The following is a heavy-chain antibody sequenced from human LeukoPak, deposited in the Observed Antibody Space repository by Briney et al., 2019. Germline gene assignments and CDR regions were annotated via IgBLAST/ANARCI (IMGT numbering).Heavy chain of an antibody. CDR1: RFSFSSYG. J-gene: IGHJ4*02. V-gene: IGHV3-48*01. D-gene: IGHD4-17*01. Sequence: EGSLSLSCAASRFSFSSYGMNWVRQAPGQGLEWISYISRSSGNIHYADAVKGRFTISRDNAKNPLFLQMNSLRVEDTAVYYCARDVATVTPPDYRGQGTLVTVSS. CDR3: ARDVATVTPPDY. CDR2: ISRSSGNI.